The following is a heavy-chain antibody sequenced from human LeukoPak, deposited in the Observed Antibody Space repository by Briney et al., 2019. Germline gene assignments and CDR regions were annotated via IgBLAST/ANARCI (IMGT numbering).Heavy chain of an antibody. CDR3: ARGRDYYDSSGYSPHDY. CDR2: ISYDGSNK. Sequence: GRSLRLSCAASGFTFSSYAMHWVRQAPGKGLEWVEVISYDGSNKYYADSVKGRFTISRDNSKNTLYLQMDSLRAEDTAVYYCARGRDYYDSSGYSPHDYWGQGTLVTVSS. J-gene: IGHJ4*02. CDR1: GFTFSSYA. D-gene: IGHD3-22*01. V-gene: IGHV3-30*01.